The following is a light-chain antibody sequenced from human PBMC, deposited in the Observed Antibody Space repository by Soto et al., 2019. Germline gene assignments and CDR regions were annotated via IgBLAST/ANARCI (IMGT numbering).Light chain of an antibody. CDR1: QSVKSN. CDR3: REYNNWPPTWT. CDR2: GPS. Sequence: TVMTQSPATLSVSPGERVTLSCRASQSVKSNLAWYQQKPGQAPRLLMYGPSTRATGIPARFSGTGSGTEFTLTISSLQSEDSAVYYCREYNNWPPTWTFGQGTKVDIK. V-gene: IGKV3D-15*01. J-gene: IGKJ1*01.